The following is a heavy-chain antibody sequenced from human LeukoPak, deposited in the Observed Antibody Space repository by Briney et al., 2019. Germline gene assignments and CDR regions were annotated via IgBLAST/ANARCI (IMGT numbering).Heavy chain of an antibody. Sequence: SGGSLRLSCAASGFAVSSNYMTWVRQAPGKGLEWVSVVYSGGGTEYADSVKGRFTISRDNSKNTLYLQMNSLRAEDTAVYYCARTSSAVNTKGLDSWGQGTLVTVSS. D-gene: IGHD6-13*01. J-gene: IGHJ4*02. V-gene: IGHV3-53*01. CDR1: GFAVSSNY. CDR3: ARTSSAVNTKGLDS. CDR2: VYSGGGT.